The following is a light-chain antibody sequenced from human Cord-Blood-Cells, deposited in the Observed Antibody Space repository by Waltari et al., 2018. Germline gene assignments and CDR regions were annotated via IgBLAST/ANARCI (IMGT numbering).Light chain of an antibody. Sequence: DIQMTQSPSSLSASVGDRVTIPCRASQSISSYLNWYQQKPGKDPKLLIYAASSLQSGVPSRFSGSGSGTDFTLTISSLQPEDFATYYCQQSYSTPLYTFGQGTKLEIK. V-gene: IGKV1-39*01. J-gene: IGKJ2*01. CDR3: QQSYSTPLYT. CDR2: AAS. CDR1: QSISSY.